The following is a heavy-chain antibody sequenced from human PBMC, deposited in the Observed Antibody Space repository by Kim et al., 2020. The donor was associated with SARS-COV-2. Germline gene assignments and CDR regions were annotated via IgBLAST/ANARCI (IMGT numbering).Heavy chain of an antibody. CDR3: ARDRGWFGEFRSNYGMDV. D-gene: IGHD3-10*01. Sequence: GGSLRLSCAASGFTFSSYAMHWVRQAPGKGLEWVAVISYDGSNKYYADSVKGRFTISRDNSKNTLYLQMNSLRAEDTAVYYCARDRGWFGEFRSNYGMDVWGQGTTVTVSS. J-gene: IGHJ6*02. V-gene: IGHV3-30*04. CDR2: ISYDGSNK. CDR1: GFTFSSYA.